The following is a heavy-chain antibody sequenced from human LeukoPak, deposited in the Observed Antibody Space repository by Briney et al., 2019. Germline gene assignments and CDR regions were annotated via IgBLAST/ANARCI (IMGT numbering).Heavy chain of an antibody. CDR2: ISGSGTYM. D-gene: IGHD2-2*01. CDR1: GFTFSTYK. Sequence: GGSLRLSCAASGFTFSTYKMNWVRQAPGKGLEWVSSISGSGTYMYYADSVKGRFTISRDNTKNSLYLQMNSLRAEDTAVYYCARDRHSGDVVVVPLDYYYYMDVWGKGTTVTVSS. CDR3: ARDRHSGDVVVVPLDYYYYMDV. J-gene: IGHJ6*03. V-gene: IGHV3-21*01.